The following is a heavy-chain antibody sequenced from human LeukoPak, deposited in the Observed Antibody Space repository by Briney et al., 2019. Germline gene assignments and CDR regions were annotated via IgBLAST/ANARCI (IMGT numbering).Heavy chain of an antibody. J-gene: IGHJ3*01. CDR2: IYYSGST. V-gene: IGHV4-30-4*07. CDR1: GYSISSGGYA. D-gene: IGHD3-9*01. Sequence: PSETLPLTCTVSGYSISSGGYAWSWIRQPPGKGLEWIGYIYYSGSTYYNPSLKSRVSISVDTSKNQFSLKLSSVTAADTAVYYCARTGYDILTGPGDAFDVWGQGTMVTVSS. CDR3: ARTGYDILTGPGDAFDV.